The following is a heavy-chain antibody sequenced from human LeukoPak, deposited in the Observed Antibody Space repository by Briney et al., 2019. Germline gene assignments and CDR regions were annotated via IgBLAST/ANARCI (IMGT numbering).Heavy chain of an antibody. Sequence: GGSLRLSCAVSGFAFSSYAMSWVRQAPGKGLEWVSAISGSGGSTYYADSVKGRFTISRDNSKNTLYLQMNSLRAEDTAVYYCAKDATYYDFWSGYYDPQAAYYFDYWGQGTLVTVSS. D-gene: IGHD3-3*01. J-gene: IGHJ4*02. V-gene: IGHV3-23*01. CDR1: GFAFSSYA. CDR3: AKDATYYDFWSGYYDPQAAYYFDY. CDR2: ISGSGGST.